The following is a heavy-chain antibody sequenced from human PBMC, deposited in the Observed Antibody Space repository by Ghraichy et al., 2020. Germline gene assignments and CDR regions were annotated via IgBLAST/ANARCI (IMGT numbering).Heavy chain of an antibody. D-gene: IGHD3-3*01. V-gene: IGHV4-4*07. CDR3: ARGGDYDFWSGYYLFDY. J-gene: IGHJ4*02. Sequence: SETLSLTCTVSGGSISSYYWSWIRQPAGKGLEWIGRIYTSGSTNYNPSLKSRVTMSVDTSKNQFSLKLSSVTAADTAVYYCARGGDYDFWSGYYLFDYWGQGTLVTVSS. CDR2: IYTSGST. CDR1: GGSISSYY.